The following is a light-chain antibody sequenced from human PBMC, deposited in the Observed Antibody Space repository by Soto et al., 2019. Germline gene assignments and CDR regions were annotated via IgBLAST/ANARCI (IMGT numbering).Light chain of an antibody. Sequence: DIQMTQSPSSLSASVGDRVTVACRASQGINIYLAWYQQAAEKVPKHLIYGASKLQSGVPSRFRGGGSGTNFTLTISSLQPEDVGTYYCQNYNSAPITFGQGTRLEI. CDR2: GAS. CDR1: QGINIY. J-gene: IGKJ5*01. CDR3: QNYNSAPIT. V-gene: IGKV1-27*01.